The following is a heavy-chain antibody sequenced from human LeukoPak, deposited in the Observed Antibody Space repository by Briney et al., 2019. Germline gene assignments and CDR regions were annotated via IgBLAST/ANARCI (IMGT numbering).Heavy chain of an antibody. CDR1: GFTISGFA. D-gene: IGHD4-17*01. V-gene: IGHV3-23*01. CDR3: AKSVTTDFYYYAMDV. CDR2: IGSDYKT. Sequence: GGSLRLSCAASGFTISGFAMTWVRQAPGKGLEWVSSIGSDYKTHYSESVKGRFAISRDNSKSTVFLQMNSLRAEDTAVYYCAKSVTTDFYYYAMDVWGQGTTVTVSS. J-gene: IGHJ6*02.